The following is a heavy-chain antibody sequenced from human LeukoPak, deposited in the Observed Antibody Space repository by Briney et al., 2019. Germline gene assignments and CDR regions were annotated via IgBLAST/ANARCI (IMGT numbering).Heavy chain of an antibody. CDR1: GASISSSSSY. D-gene: IGHD4-17*01. Sequence: SETLSLTCTVSGASISSSSSYWGWIRQPPGKGLEWLGNIYSRGNTYYKPSLRSRVTISIDTSKNQFSLRLTSVTAADTAVYYCASGNTVGGWAFDIWGQGTMVTVSS. V-gene: IGHV4-39*07. CDR3: ASGNTVGGWAFDI. J-gene: IGHJ3*02. CDR2: IYSRGNT.